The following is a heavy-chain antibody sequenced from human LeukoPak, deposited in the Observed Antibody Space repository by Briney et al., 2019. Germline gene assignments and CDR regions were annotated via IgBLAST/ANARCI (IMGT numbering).Heavy chain of an antibody. CDR3: ARGRPYGDYFDY. CDR2: VYTSGST. D-gene: IGHD4-17*01. Sequence: SETLSLTCTVSGGSISSYYWSWIRQPAGKGLEWIGRVYTSGSTNYNPSLKSRVTISVDKSKNQFSLNLRSVTAADTAVYYCARGRPYGDYFDYWGQGALVTVSS. CDR1: GGSISSYY. J-gene: IGHJ4*02. V-gene: IGHV4-4*07.